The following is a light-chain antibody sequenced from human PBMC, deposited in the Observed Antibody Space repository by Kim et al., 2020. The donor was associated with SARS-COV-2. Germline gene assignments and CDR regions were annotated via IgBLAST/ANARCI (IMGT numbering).Light chain of an antibody. J-gene: IGKJ1*01. V-gene: IGKV1-5*03. CDR2: NAS. CDR3: QHYFTYSKT. Sequence: ASVRDRVTITCRASQSISNRLALYQQKPGKVPRLLIYNASSLETGVPSRFSGSGSGTEFTLTISSLQPDDFATYYCQHYFTYSKTFGQGTKVDIK. CDR1: QSISNR.